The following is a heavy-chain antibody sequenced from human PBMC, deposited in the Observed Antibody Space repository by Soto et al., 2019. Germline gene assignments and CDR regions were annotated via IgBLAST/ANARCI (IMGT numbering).Heavy chain of an antibody. V-gene: IGHV1-8*01. Sequence: ASVKVSCKASGYIFTNNDVSWVLQATGQGLEWMGWINPGSGDTGYAQKFQGRVTMTRNIPIATAYMELSSLRADDTAIYYCARMASFGSLNWFDPWGQGTLVTVSS. D-gene: IGHD5-18*01. J-gene: IGHJ5*02. CDR3: ARMASFGSLNWFDP. CDR2: INPGSGDT. CDR1: GYIFTNND.